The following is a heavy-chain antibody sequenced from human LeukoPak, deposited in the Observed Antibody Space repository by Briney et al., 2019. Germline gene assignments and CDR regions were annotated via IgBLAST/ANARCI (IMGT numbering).Heavy chain of an antibody. CDR1: GFTFSSYS. J-gene: IGHJ4*02. CDR3: ARGKLERRYFDY. V-gene: IGHV3-21*01. D-gene: IGHD1-1*01. CDR2: ISSSSSYI. Sequence: PGGSLRLSCAASGFTFSSYSMNWVRQAPGKGLEWVSFISSSSSYIYYADSVKGRFTISRDNAKNSLYLQMNSLRAEDTAVYYCARGKLERRYFDYWGQGTLVTVSS.